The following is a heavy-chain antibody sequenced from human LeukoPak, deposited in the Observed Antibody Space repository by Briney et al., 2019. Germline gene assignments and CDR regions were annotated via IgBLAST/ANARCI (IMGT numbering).Heavy chain of an antibody. CDR2: IYISGNT. J-gene: IGHJ3*02. CDR1: GDSINNYY. Sequence: SETLSLTCTVSGDSINNYYWSWIRQPAGKGLEWIGRIYISGNTDYNPSLKSRVTMSVDTSNNQFSLRLSLSSVTAADTAVYYCARDRDYFDTSGYWKTFDIWGQGTVVAVSS. D-gene: IGHD3-22*01. CDR3: ARDRDYFDTSGYWKTFDI. V-gene: IGHV4-4*07.